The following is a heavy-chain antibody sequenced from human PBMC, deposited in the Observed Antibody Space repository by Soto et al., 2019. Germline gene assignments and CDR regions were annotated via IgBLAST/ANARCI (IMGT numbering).Heavy chain of an antibody. CDR1: GFTFSSYA. CDR2: ISGSGGST. J-gene: IGHJ4*02. Sequence: GGSLRLSCAASGFTFSSYAMIWVPQTPGKWLELVSAISGSGGSTYSADSGKSRFTIARDNSKNTLYLQMNRLRAEDTAVYYCAKAPGTYYYDSSGYYWGQGTLVTVAS. D-gene: IGHD3-22*01. V-gene: IGHV3-23*01. CDR3: AKAPGTYYYDSSGYY.